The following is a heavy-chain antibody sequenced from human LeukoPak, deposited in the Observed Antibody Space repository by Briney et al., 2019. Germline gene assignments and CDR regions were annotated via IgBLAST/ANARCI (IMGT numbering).Heavy chain of an antibody. V-gene: IGHV4-4*07. J-gene: IGHJ6*03. CDR2: IYTSGST. D-gene: IGHD5-18*01. CDR1: GESINYYY. CDR3: ARESKAMAYYYYYYMDV. Sequence: SETLSLTCIVSGESINYYYWSWIRQPAGKGLEWIGHIYTSGSTNYNPSLESRVTMSVDTSKNQFSLKLSSVTAADTAVYFCARESKAMAYYYYYYMDVWGKGTTVTIS.